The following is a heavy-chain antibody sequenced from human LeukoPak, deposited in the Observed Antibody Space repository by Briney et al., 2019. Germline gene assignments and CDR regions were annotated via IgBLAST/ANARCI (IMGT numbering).Heavy chain of an antibody. D-gene: IGHD1-14*01. V-gene: IGHV3-11*04. Sequence: GGSLTLTCAASGFIFNDYYISWIRQAPGKGLEWVSYISTYSSTIYYAASVKGRFTISRDNAKNSLHLQMNSLRAEDTAVYYCARVTRRNQGPWAFDYWGQGTLVTVSS. CDR1: GFIFNDYY. CDR2: ISTYSSTI. CDR3: ARVTRRNQGPWAFDY. J-gene: IGHJ4*02.